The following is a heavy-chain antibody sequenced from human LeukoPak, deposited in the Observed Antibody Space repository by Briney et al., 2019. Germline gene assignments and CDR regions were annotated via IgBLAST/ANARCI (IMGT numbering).Heavy chain of an antibody. V-gene: IGHV3-11*01. CDR3: ARALWEGVYYYYGKDV. Sequence: GSLRLSCAASGFTFSDYYMSWSRQAPGKGLEWVSYISSSGSTIYYADSVKGRFTISRDNAKNSLYLQMNSLRAEDTAVYYCARALWEGVYYYYGKDVWGQGTTVTVSS. D-gene: IGHD1-26*01. J-gene: IGHJ6*02. CDR2: ISSSGSTI. CDR1: GFTFSDYY.